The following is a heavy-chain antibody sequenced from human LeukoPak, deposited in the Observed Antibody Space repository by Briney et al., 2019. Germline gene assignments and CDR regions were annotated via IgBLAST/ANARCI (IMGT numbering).Heavy chain of an antibody. CDR2: IIPIFGTA. Sequence: SVKVSCXASGGTFSSYAISWVRQAPGQGLEWMGGIIPIFGTANYAQKFQGRVTITADESTSTAYMELSSLRSEDTAVYYCARGYSELRVQDAFDIWGQGTMVTVSS. CDR1: GGTFSSYA. D-gene: IGHD1-26*01. CDR3: ARGYSELRVQDAFDI. J-gene: IGHJ3*02. V-gene: IGHV1-69*13.